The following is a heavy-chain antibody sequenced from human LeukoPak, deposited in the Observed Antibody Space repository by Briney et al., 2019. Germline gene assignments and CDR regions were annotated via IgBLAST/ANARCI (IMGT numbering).Heavy chain of an antibody. V-gene: IGHV1-69*05. CDR2: IIPIFGTA. Sequence: SVKVSCKASGRTFSSYATSWVRQAPGQGLEWMGGIIPIFGTANYAQKFQGRVTITTDESTSTAYMELSSLRSEDTAVYYCARGTYYYDSSGYYFWPFDIWGQGTMVTVSS. CDR3: ARGTYYYDSSGYYFWPFDI. CDR1: GRTFSSYA. D-gene: IGHD3-22*01. J-gene: IGHJ3*02.